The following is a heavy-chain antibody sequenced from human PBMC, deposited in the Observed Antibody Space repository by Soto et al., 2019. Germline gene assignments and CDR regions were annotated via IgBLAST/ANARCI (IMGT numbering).Heavy chain of an antibody. CDR1: GFSFDDYS. D-gene: IGHD1-1*01. J-gene: IGHJ6*02. Sequence: DVQLVESGGGLVQPGRSLRLSCAASGFSFDDYSMHWVRQAPGKGLEWVSGITWNSDSLGYAVSVRGRFTISRDNAKNSLYLQMNSLRAEDTALYYCARELPQRQGRNMDVWGQGTTVTVSS. CDR2: ITWNSDSL. CDR3: ARELPQRQGRNMDV. V-gene: IGHV3-9*01.